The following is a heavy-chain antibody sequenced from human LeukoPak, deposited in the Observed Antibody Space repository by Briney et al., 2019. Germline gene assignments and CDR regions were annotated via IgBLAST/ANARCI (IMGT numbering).Heavy chain of an antibody. Sequence: GASVKVSCKASGYTFTSYGISWVRQAPGQGLEWMGRIIPILGIANYAQKFQGRVTITADKSTSTAYMELSSLRSEDTAVYYCASHTSGSVLGDYWVQGTLVTVSS. CDR3: ASHTSGSVLGDY. J-gene: IGHJ4*02. CDR1: GYTFTSYG. CDR2: IIPILGIA. V-gene: IGHV1-69*04. D-gene: IGHD2-8*01.